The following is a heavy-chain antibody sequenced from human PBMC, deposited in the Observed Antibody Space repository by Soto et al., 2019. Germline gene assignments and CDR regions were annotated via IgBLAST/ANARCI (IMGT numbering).Heavy chain of an antibody. CDR3: ARGGNIVLVPAAGHYFHYYGMDV. CDR1: GYTFSSFD. Sequence: ASVKVSCKASGYTFSSFDISWVRQPPGQGREWMGWISAFNGSTKYAQKLQGRVTMTTDTSTSTAYMELGSLRSDDTAVYYCARGGNIVLVPAAGHYFHYYGMDVWGQGTTVTVSS. CDR2: ISAFNGST. V-gene: IGHV1-18*01. J-gene: IGHJ6*02. D-gene: IGHD2-2*01.